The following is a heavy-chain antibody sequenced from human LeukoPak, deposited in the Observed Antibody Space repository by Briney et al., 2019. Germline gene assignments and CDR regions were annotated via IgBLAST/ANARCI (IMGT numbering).Heavy chain of an antibody. V-gene: IGHV3-33*06. J-gene: IGHJ4*02. CDR2: IWYDGSNK. D-gene: IGHD2-2*01. CDR3: AKDSGFYCSSTSCSDPDY. CDR1: GFTFSSYG. Sequence: PGRSLRLSCAASGFTFSSYGMHWVRQAPGKGLEWVAVIWYDGSNKYYADSVKGRFTISRDNSKNTLYLQMNSLRAEDTAVYYCAKDSGFYCSSTSCSDPDYWGQGTLVTVSS.